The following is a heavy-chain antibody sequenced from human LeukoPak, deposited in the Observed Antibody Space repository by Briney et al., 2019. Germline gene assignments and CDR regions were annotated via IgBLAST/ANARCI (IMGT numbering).Heavy chain of an antibody. Sequence: GASVKVSCKASGGTFSSYAISWVRQAPGQGLEWMGGIIPIFGTANYAQKFQGRVTITADESTSTAYMELSSLRSEDTAVYYCASTTYYYDSSGYEYYGMDVWGQGTLVTVSS. D-gene: IGHD3-22*01. J-gene: IGHJ6*02. CDR2: IIPIFGTA. CDR1: GGTFSSYA. CDR3: ASTTYYYDSSGYEYYGMDV. V-gene: IGHV1-69*13.